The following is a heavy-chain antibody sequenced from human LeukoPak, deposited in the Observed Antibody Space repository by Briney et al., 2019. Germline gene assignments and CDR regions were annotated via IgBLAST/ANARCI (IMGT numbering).Heavy chain of an antibody. D-gene: IGHD3-22*01. CDR1: GFTFGDYA. V-gene: IGHV3-49*03. J-gene: IGHJ4*02. CDR3: TLALYTTYYYDSSGYYPPPDY. CDR2: IRSKAYGGTT. Sequence: PGRSLRLSCTASGFTFGDYAMSWFRQAPGKGLEWVGFIRSKAYGGTTEYAASVKGRSTISRDDSKSIAHLQMNSLKTEDTAVYYCTLALYTTYYYDSSGYYPPPDYWGQGTLVTVSS.